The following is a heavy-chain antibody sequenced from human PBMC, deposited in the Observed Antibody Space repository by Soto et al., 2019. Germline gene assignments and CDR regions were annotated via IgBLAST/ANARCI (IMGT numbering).Heavy chain of an antibody. CDR1: RYSFTSYW. CDR2: IDPSDSYT. V-gene: IGHV5-10-1*01. J-gene: IGHJ6*02. CDR3: ARTSMQSRGYSYGHGGMDV. D-gene: IGHD5-18*01. Sequence: GESLKISCKGSRYSFTSYWIIWVRQMPGKGLDWMGRIDPSDSYTNYSPSFQGHVTISADKSISTVYLQWSSLKASDTAMYYCARTSMQSRGYSYGHGGMDVWGQGTTVTVSS.